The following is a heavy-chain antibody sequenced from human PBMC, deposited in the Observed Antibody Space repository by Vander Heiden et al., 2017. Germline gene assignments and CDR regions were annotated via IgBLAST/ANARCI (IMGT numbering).Heavy chain of an antibody. J-gene: IGHJ4*02. Sequence: VQLFASGGGLVKPGGSLRLSCAASGSPFSRYSMHWVRQAPGKGLEWVSSISSSSSYIYYADSVKGRFTISRDNAKNSLYLQMNSLRAEDTAVYYCARVRFLEWLFDYWGQGTLVTVSS. V-gene: IGHV3-21*01. CDR1: GSPFSRYS. CDR3: ARVRFLEWLFDY. D-gene: IGHD3-3*01. CDR2: ISSSSSYI.